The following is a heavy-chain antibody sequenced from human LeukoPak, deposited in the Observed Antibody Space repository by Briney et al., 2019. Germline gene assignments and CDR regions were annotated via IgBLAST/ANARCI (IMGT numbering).Heavy chain of an antibody. V-gene: IGHV4-39*07. CDR3: ARGGYSSSLHWFDP. CDR1: GGSISSSSYY. Sequence: PSETLSLTCTVSGGSISSSSYYWGWVRQPPGKGLEWIGSIYYRGSTYYNPSLKSRVTISVDTSKNQFSLKLRSVTAANTAVYYCARGGYSSSLHWFDPWGQGTLVTVSS. CDR2: IYYRGST. D-gene: IGHD6-13*01. J-gene: IGHJ5*02.